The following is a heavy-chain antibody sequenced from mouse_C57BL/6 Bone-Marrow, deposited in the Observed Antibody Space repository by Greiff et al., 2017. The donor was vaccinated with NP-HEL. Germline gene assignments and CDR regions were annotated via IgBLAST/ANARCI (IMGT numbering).Heavy chain of an antibody. CDR2: INPSSGYT. V-gene: IGHV1-4*01. CDR3: ARTDPMTMMEGAMDY. D-gene: IGHD2-3*01. CDR1: GYTFTSYT. Sequence: QVQLKESGAELARPGASVKMSCKASGYTFTSYTMHWVKQRPGQGLEWIGYINPSSGYTKYNQKFKDKATLTAYTSSSTAYMQLSSLTSEDSAVYYCARTDPMTMMEGAMDYWGQGTSVTVSS. J-gene: IGHJ4*01.